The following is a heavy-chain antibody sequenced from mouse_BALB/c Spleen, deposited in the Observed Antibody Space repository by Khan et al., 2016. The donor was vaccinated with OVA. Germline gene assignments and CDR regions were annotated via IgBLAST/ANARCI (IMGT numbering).Heavy chain of an antibody. CDR1: GFNIKDTY. J-gene: IGHJ4*01. Sequence: VQLQQSGAELVKPGASVKLSCTASGFNIKDTYIHWVMQRPEQGLEWIGRIDPATGNTKYDPKFQGKATITADTSSNTDYLQLSSLTSEDTAVYYCARGGCSYAMDYWGQGTSVTVSS. CDR2: IDPATGNT. V-gene: IGHV14-3*02. CDR3: ARGGCSYAMDY.